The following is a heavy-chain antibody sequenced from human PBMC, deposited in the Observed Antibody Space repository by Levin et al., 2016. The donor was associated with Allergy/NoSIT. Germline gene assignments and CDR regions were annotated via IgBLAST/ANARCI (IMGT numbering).Heavy chain of an antibody. D-gene: IGHD2-21*02. J-gene: IGHJ4*02. CDR3: ARTQKVTDYFDY. V-gene: IGHV5-51*01. Sequence: VRQMPGKGLEWMGIIYPGDSDTRYSPSFQGQVTISADKSISTAYLQWSSLKASDTAMYYCARTQKVTDYFDYWGQGTLVTVSS. CDR2: IYPGDSDT.